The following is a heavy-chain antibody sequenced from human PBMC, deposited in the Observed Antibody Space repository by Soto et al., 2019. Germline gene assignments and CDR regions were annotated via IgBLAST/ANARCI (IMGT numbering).Heavy chain of an antibody. CDR1: GGTFSSYA. Sequence: ASVKVSCKASGGTFSSYAISWVRQAPGQGLEWMGGIIPIFGTANYAQKFQGRVTITADESTSTAYMELSSLRSEDTAVYYCARAGTFGELSYFDYWGQGTLVTVSS. D-gene: IGHD3-10*01. CDR3: ARAGTFGELSYFDY. V-gene: IGHV1-69*13. J-gene: IGHJ4*02. CDR2: IIPIFGTA.